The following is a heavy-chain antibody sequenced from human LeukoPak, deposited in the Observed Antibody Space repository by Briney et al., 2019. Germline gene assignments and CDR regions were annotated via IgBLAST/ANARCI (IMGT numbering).Heavy chain of an antibody. V-gene: IGHV4-59*01. D-gene: IGHD4-17*01. Sequence: SETLSLTCTMSGDSTNTYFWSWIRQPPGKGLEWIGYIYYTGTTNYNPSLKSRVTISVDTSKDQFSLRLSSVTAADTAVYYCASKSSDHGELRFDYWGQGTLVTVSS. CDR2: IYYTGTT. CDR3: ASKSSDHGELRFDY. CDR1: GDSTNTYF. J-gene: IGHJ4*02.